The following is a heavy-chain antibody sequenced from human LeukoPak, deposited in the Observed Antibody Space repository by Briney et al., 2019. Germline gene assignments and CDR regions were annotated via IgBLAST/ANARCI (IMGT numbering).Heavy chain of an antibody. CDR3: TKDRRQHYYASGSYLNLFDP. CDR2: ISGDGDST. V-gene: IGHV3-23*01. Sequence: GGSLRLSCAASGFFFRNYAMHWVRQTPGKGLEWVSGISGDGDSTFYADSVKGRFTISRDSSKNTVHLQMNILRAEDTAIYYCTKDRRQHYYASGSYLNLFDPWVQGTLVTVSS. J-gene: IGHJ5*02. CDR1: GFFFRNYA. D-gene: IGHD3-10*01.